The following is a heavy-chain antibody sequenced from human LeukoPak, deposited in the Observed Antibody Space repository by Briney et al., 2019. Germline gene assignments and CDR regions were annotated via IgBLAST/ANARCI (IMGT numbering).Heavy chain of an antibody. CDR1: GFTFSSYW. Sequence: PGGSLRLSCAASGFTFSSYWMSWVRQAPGKGLEWVANIKQDGSEKYYVDSVKGRFTISRDNAKNSLYLQMNSLRAEDTAVYYCAKEVELPPNFAFDIWGQGTMVTVSS. CDR2: IKQDGSEK. CDR3: AKEVELPPNFAFDI. V-gene: IGHV3-7*03. J-gene: IGHJ3*02. D-gene: IGHD1-7*01.